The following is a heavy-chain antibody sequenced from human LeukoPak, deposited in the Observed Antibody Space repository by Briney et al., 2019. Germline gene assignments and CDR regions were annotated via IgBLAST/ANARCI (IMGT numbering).Heavy chain of an antibody. CDR3: AREYDGSGYAGVG. D-gene: IGHD3-22*01. V-gene: IGHV3-21*01. J-gene: IGHJ4*02. Sequence: PGGSLRLSCAASGFTFSSYSMNWVRQAPGKGLEWVSSISSTSRHIYYADSVKGRFTISRDNAKNSLYLQMNSLRAEDTAIYYCAREYDGSGYAGVGWGQGTLVTVSS. CDR1: GFTFSSYS. CDR2: ISSTSRHI.